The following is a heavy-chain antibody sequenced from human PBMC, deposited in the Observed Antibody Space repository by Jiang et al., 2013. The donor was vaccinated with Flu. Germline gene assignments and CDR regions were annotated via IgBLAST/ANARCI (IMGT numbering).Heavy chain of an antibody. CDR2: IVNSGGIT. J-gene: IGHJ5*02. D-gene: IGHD4-11*01. V-gene: IGHV3-23*01. CDR3: AKDPYSNGGHWFDP. CDR1: GFTFSSSA. Sequence: SLRLSCTASGFTFSSSAMHWVRQAPGKGLEWVSGIVNSGGITYYADSVKGRFTISRDNSKDTVYLQMNSLRAEDTAVYFCAKDPYSNGGHWFDPWGQGTLVTVSS.